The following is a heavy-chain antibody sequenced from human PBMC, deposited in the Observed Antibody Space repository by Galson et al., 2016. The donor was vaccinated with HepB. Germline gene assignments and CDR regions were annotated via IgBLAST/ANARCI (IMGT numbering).Heavy chain of an antibody. Sequence: SLRLSCAASGFTFDDYSMHWVRQAPGKGLEWVSLINWDGGRTYYADSVKGRFTISRDNNKKSLYLQMNRLRTEDTAFYYCAKGGVGTDCYYYGLDVWGQGTTVTVSS. D-gene: IGHD2-8*02. CDR3: AKGGVGTDCYYYGLDV. V-gene: IGHV3-43*01. J-gene: IGHJ6*02. CDR1: GFTFDDYS. CDR2: INWDGGRT.